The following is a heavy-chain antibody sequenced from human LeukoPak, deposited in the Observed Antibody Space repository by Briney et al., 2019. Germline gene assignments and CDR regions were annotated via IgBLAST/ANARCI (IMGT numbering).Heavy chain of an antibody. CDR3: ARAGYDFWSGYPTPLGI. D-gene: IGHD3-3*01. CDR2: IYYSGST. V-gene: IGHV4-59*01. Sequence: PSETLSLTCTVSGGSISSYYWSWIRQPPGNGLEWIGYIYYSGSTNYNPSLKSRVTISVDTSKNQFSLKLSSVTAADTAVYYCARAGYDFWSGYPTPLGIWGQGTMVTVSS. CDR1: GGSISSYY. J-gene: IGHJ3*02.